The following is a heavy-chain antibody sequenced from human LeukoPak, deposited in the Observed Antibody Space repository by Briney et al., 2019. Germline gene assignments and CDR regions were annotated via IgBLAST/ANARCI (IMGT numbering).Heavy chain of an antibody. J-gene: IGHJ4*02. D-gene: IGHD3-22*01. CDR3: AKGHPNYYDNSGYDY. CDR2: VSGTGETT. CDR1: GFPLGSYA. Sequence: TGESLRLSCAASGFPLGSYAMSWVRQAPGKGLEWVSTVSGTGETTYYADSVKGRFNISRYNSKNTLYLQMNSLRPDDTAIYYCAKGHPNYYDNSGYDYWGQGTLVTVSS. V-gene: IGHV3-23*01.